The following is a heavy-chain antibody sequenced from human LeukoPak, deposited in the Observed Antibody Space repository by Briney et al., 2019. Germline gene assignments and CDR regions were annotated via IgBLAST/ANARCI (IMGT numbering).Heavy chain of an antibody. V-gene: IGHV4-34*01. CDR3: ARRLYGNYRYHYYYYMDV. CDR2: ISHSDST. CDR1: GASFSGYY. D-gene: IGHD4-17*01. Sequence: SETLSLTYDVYGASFSGYYWSWIRQPPGKGLEWIGEISHSDSTNYNPSLKSRATISADTSKNQFYLKLSSVTAADTAVYYCARRLYGNYRYHYYYYMDVWGKGTTVSVSS. J-gene: IGHJ6*03.